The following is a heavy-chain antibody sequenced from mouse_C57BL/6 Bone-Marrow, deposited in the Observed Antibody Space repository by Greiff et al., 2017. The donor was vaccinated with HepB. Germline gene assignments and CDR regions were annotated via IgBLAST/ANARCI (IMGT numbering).Heavy chain of an antibody. CDR1: GYTFTDYY. CDR3: ARHLYYYGSSYWYFDV. D-gene: IGHD1-1*01. J-gene: IGHJ1*03. V-gene: IGHV1-77*01. CDR2: IGPGSGST. Sequence: VQLQQSGAELVKPGASVKISCKASGYTFTDYYINWVKQRPGQGLEWIGKIGPGSGSTYYNEKFKGKATLTADKSSSTAYMQLCSLTSEDSAVYFCARHLYYYGSSYWYFDVWGTGTTVTVSS.